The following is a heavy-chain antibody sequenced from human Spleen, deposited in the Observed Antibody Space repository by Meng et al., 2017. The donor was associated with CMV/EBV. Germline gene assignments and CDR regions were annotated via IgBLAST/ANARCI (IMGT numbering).Heavy chain of an antibody. CDR2: IKQDGSEK. V-gene: IGHV3-7*01. CDR1: GFTVSNTY. Sequence: GGSLRLSCAASGFTVSNTYMSWVRQAPGKGLEWVANIKQDGSEKYYVDSVKGRFTISRDNAKNSVYVQMNSLRAEDTAVYYCARDRRSNAGMDVWGQGTTVTVSS. D-gene: IGHD2-2*01. CDR3: ARDRRSNAGMDV. J-gene: IGHJ6*02.